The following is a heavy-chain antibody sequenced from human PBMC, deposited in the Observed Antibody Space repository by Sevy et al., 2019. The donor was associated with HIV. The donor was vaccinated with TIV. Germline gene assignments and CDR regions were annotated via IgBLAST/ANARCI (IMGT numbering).Heavy chain of an antibody. V-gene: IGHV3-30-3*01. CDR3: VRGNSPSVTTAPLYYYYGLDV. CDR2: ISFDGTNK. J-gene: IGHJ6*02. CDR1: GFIFRNYA. D-gene: IGHD4-17*01. Sequence: GGSLRLSCAASGFIFRNYAVHWVRQAPGKGLEWLAIISFDGTNKYYADSVKGRFTVSRDNAKNTLYLQMNSLRTEDTAIYYCVRGNSPSVTTAPLYYYYGLDVWGQGTTVTVSS.